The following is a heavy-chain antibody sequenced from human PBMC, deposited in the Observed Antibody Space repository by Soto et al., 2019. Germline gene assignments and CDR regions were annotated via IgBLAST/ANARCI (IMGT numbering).Heavy chain of an antibody. CDR3: ARGYSYGYKLDY. Sequence: PSETLSLTCTVSGGSISSSSYYWGWLRQPPGKGLEWIGSIYYSGSTYYNPSLKSRVTISVDTSKNQFSLKLSSVTAADTAVYYCARGYSYGYKLDYWGQGTLVTVSS. CDR1: GGSISSSSYY. V-gene: IGHV4-39*01. D-gene: IGHD5-18*01. CDR2: IYYSGST. J-gene: IGHJ4*02.